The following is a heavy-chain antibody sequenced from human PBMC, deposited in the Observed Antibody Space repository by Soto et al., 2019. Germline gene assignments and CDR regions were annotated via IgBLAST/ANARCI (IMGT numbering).Heavy chain of an antibody. D-gene: IGHD3-3*01. CDR1: GYTFTSYA. J-gene: IGHJ6*02. V-gene: IGHV1-3*05. CDR3: ARGYDFCGGVDV. Sequence: QVQLVQSGAEEKKPGASVKVSCKASGYTFTSYAMHWVRQAPGQRLEWMGWINAGNGNTIHSQKFQVRVTITRNTSVSTAYAERSSMRSDGTAVYYCARGYDFCGGVDVWGQATTFTASS. CDR2: INAGNGNT.